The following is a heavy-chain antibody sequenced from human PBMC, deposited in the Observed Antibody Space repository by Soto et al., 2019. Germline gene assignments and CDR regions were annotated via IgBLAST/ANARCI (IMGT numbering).Heavy chain of an antibody. Sequence: GSVKVSCKAFGYTFTRHDIHWVRQSPGQGLEWMGGVTPGGTPTTFAQKFQGRVTMTRDTSTRTVYMELISLRSEDAAVYYCARVRLSDYSSERFDIGGKGTMVPVSS. CDR2: VTPGGTPT. J-gene: IGHJ3*02. CDR1: GYTFTRHD. D-gene: IGHD5-12*01. CDR3: ARVRLSDYSSERFDI. V-gene: IGHV1-46*01.